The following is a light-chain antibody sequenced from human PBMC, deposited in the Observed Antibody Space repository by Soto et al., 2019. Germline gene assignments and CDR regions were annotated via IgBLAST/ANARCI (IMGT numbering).Light chain of an antibody. J-gene: IGKJ2*01. CDR2: KSS. CDR3: QQNNSYPQT. CDR1: QSISIW. V-gene: IGKV1-5*03. Sequence: EIKMTQSPSTLSYSLGDRVTISCRASQSISIWLAWYQQKPMKAPKLLISKSSSLESGFPSRICGSASGTEYTLTISRVQHDDFATYCCQQNNSYPQTFGQGTTLEIK.